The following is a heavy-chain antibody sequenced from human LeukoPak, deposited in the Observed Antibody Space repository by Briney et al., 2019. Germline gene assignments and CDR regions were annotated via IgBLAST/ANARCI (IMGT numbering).Heavy chain of an antibody. J-gene: IGHJ6*03. CDR1: GYTFTGYY. V-gene: IGHV1-2*02. CDR2: INPNSGGT. D-gene: IGHD5-12*01. Sequence: GASVKVSCKASGYTFTGYYMHWVRQAPGQGLEWMGWINPNSGGTNYAQKFQGRVTMTRDTSISTAYMELSRLRSDDTAVYYCATYSGYDLDYYYYYMDVWGQGTMVTVSS. CDR3: ATYSGYDLDYYYYYMDV.